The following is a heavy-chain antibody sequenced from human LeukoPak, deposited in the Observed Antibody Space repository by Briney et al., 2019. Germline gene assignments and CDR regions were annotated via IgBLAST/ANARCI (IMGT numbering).Heavy chain of an antibody. J-gene: IGHJ4*02. D-gene: IGHD1-1*01. CDR3: ARGTYGTPHFED. CDR1: GFTFSDSY. Sequence: PGGSLRLSCADSGFTFSDSYMSWIRQAPGKGLEWVSYISGSGSTTYYADSVKCRFTVSRENAKNLLYLQMNSLRVEDTAVYYCARGTYGTPHFEDWGQGTLVTVSS. CDR2: ISGSGSTT. V-gene: IGHV3-11*01.